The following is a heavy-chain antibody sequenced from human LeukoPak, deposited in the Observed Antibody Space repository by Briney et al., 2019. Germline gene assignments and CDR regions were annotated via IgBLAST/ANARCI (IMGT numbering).Heavy chain of an antibody. D-gene: IGHD1-14*01. Sequence: PGESLKISCKGSGYSFTSYWIDWVRQMPGKGLEWMGIIYPGDSDTRYSPSFQGQVTISADKSISTAYLQWSSLKASDTAMYYCARQGSDQTTLGAFDIWGQGTMVTVSS. CDR3: ARQGSDQTTLGAFDI. V-gene: IGHV5-51*01. CDR2: IYPGDSDT. J-gene: IGHJ3*02. CDR1: GYSFTSYW.